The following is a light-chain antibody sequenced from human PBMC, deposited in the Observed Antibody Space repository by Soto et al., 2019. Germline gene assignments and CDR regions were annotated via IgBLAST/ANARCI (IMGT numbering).Light chain of an antibody. CDR1: SSNIGSNT. V-gene: IGLV1-44*01. J-gene: IGLJ2*01. Sequence: QSVLTQPPSASVTPGQRVTIPCSGSSSNIGSNTVNWYQQLPGTAPKLVIYSNNQRPSGVPDRFSGSKSGTSASLAISGLQSEDEADYYCVAWDDSLNGYVVFGGGTKVTVL. CDR3: VAWDDSLNGYVV. CDR2: SNN.